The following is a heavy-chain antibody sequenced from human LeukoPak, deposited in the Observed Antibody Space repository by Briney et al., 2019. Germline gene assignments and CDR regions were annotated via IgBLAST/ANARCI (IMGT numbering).Heavy chain of an antibody. D-gene: IGHD3-16*01. CDR3: AREGRRGRDLNYYLDY. V-gene: IGHV3-66*01. J-gene: IGHJ4*02. Sequence: GGSLRLSCAASGFTVSSNFMHWVRQAPGKGLQWVSVIYSGGNTYYADSVKGRFTISRDNSKNTLFLQMNSLRDEDTAVYYCAREGRRGRDLNYYLDYRGQGTLVTVSS. CDR1: GFTVSSNF. CDR2: IYSGGNT.